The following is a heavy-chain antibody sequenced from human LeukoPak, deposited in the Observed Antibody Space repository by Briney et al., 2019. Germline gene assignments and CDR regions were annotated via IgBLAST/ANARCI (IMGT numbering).Heavy chain of an antibody. J-gene: IGHJ4*02. V-gene: IGHV3-30*02. CDR1: GFSFNKNG. Sequence: GGSLRLSCAASGFSFNKNGMHWVRQAPGKGLEWVAFLRYGGSNQEYADSVKGRFTISRDNSKNTLYLQMNSLRVEDTALYYCARDDPHYDIVTGYYPIDYWGQGTLVTVSS. CDR3: ARDDPHYDIVTGYYPIDY. CDR2: LRYGGSNQ. D-gene: IGHD3-9*01.